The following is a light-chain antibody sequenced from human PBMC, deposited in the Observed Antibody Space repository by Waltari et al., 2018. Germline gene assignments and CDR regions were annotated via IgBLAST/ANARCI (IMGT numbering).Light chain of an antibody. CDR1: TSSIGSNT. J-gene: IGLJ3*02. CDR3: ATWDASLNGRV. V-gene: IGLV1-44*01. Sequence: QSVVPQPPSASGTPGQRVTIPCSGSTSSIGSNTVHWYQHLPGTAPKLLIYNNNQRPSGVPDRFSGSKSGTSASLAISGLQSDDEADYYCATWDASLNGRVFGGGTKLTVL. CDR2: NNN.